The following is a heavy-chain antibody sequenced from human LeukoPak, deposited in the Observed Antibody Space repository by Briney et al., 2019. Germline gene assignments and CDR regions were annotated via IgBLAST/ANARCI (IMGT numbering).Heavy chain of an antibody. V-gene: IGHV3-7*01. CDR1: GLTFSNYW. Sequence: GGSLRLSCAGSGLTFSNYWMSWVRQAPGKGVEWVADIEEYGSQIYYVDSVKDRFTISRVNAKNSAYLQMNSLRDEDTGVYYCARVGRVTTPRYCDYWGQGTLVTVSS. CDR2: IEEYGSQI. D-gene: IGHD4-17*01. CDR3: ARVGRVTTPRYCDY. J-gene: IGHJ4*02.